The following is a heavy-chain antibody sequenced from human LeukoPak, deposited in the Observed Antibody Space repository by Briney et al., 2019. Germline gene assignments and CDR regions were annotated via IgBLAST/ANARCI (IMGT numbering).Heavy chain of an antibody. D-gene: IGHD3-3*01. CDR3: ARLKSEWQGDYFDY. Sequence: GRSLRLSCAASGFTFSSYAMHWVRQAPGKGLEWVAFIRYDGSNKYYADSVKGRFTISRDNSKNTLYLQMNSLRAEDTAVYYCARLKSEWQGDYFDYWGQGTLVTVSS. CDR2: IRYDGSNK. J-gene: IGHJ4*02. CDR1: GFTFSSYA. V-gene: IGHV3-30*04.